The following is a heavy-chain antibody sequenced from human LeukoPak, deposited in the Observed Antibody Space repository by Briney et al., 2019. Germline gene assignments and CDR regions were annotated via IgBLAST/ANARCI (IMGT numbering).Heavy chain of an antibody. CDR3: AKVVVVVTAAMMDYFDY. J-gene: IGHJ4*02. CDR2: ISGSGGST. CDR1: GFTFSSYA. V-gene: IGHV3-23*01. Sequence: PGGSLRLSCAASGFTFSSYAMSWVRQAPGKGLEWVSAISGSGGSTYYADSVKGRFTISRDNSKNTLYLQMNSLRAEDTAVYYCAKVVVVVTAAMMDYFDYWGQGTLVTVSS. D-gene: IGHD2-2*01.